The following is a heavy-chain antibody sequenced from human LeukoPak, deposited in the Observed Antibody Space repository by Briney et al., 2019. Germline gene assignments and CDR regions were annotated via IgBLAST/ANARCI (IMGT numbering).Heavy chain of an antibody. J-gene: IGHJ5*02. CDR2: IYYSGST. D-gene: IGHD3-3*01. CDR1: GGSVSSGGYY. V-gene: IGHV4-31*03. Sequence: PSQTLSLTCSVSGGSVSSGGYYWNWIRQHPGKGLEWIGYIYYSGSTYYNPSLKSRVNISLDTSKSQFSLTLSSVTAADTAVYYCARGPPYYDSWGQGTLVTVSS. CDR3: ARGPPYYDS.